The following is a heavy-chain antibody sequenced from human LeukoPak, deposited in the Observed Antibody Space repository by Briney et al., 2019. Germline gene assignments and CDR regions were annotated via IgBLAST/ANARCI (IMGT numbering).Heavy chain of an antibody. J-gene: IGHJ4*02. V-gene: IGHV4-39*01. CDR2: IYYSGST. CDR1: GGSISSSNYY. D-gene: IGHD1-1*01. CDR3: ARQGLGTGTTLGFDY. Sequence: PSETLSLTCTVSGGSISSSNYYWGWIRQPPGKGLEWIGRIYYSGSTYYNPSLKSRVTISVDTSKNQFSLKLSSVTAADTAGYYCARQGLGTGTTLGFDYWGQGTLVTVSS.